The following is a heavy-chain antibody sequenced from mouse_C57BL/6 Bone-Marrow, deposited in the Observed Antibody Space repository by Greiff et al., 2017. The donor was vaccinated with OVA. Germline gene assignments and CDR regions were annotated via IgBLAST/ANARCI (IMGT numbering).Heavy chain of an antibody. J-gene: IGHJ4*01. CDR1: GFTFSSYT. CDR3: AIQESYYYGSSSY. V-gene: IGHV5-9*01. Sequence: EVKLVESGGGLVKPGGSLKLSCAASGFTFSSYTMSWVRQTPEKRLEWVATISGGGGNTYYPDSVKGRVTISRDNATNTPYLQMSSLRSEDTALYYGAIQESYYYGSSSYWGQGTSVTVSS. D-gene: IGHD1-1*01. CDR2: ISGGGGNT.